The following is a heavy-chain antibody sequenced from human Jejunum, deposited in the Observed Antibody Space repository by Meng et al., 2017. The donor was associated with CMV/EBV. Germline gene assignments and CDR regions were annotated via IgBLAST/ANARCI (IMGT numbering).Heavy chain of an antibody. D-gene: IGHD6-19*01. V-gene: IGHV4-39*07. J-gene: IGHJ4*02. CDR2: IYYSGTT. Sequence: VYGGSINISTDYWGWIRQSPGQGLEWIGTIYYSGTTFYNSSLKSRATISVDTSKNQFSLGLTSVTAADTAVYYCARTQWHVGYFDNWGQGTLVTVSS. CDR3: ARTQWHVGYFDN. CDR1: GGSINISTDY.